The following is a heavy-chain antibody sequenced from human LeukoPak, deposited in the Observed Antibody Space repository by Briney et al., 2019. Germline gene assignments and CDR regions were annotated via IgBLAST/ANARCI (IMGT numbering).Heavy chain of an antibody. D-gene: IGHD3-10*01. V-gene: IGHV3-48*01. CDR1: GFTFSSYS. Sequence: GGSLRLSCAASGFTFSSYSMNWVRRAPGKGLEWVSYISSSSSTIYYADSVKGRFTISRDNAKNSLYLQMNSLGAEDTAVYYCAKHVSGSLFYFDYWGQRTLVTVSS. J-gene: IGHJ4*02. CDR3: AKHVSGSLFYFDY. CDR2: ISSSSSTI.